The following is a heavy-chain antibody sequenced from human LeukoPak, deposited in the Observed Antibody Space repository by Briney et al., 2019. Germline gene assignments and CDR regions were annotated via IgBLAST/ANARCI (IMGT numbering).Heavy chain of an antibody. V-gene: IGHV3-74*01. CDR1: GFTFSSYW. CDR3: ARGGLPTHYYYMDV. Sequence: GGSLRISCAASGFTFSSYWMHWVRQAPGKGLVWVSRINTDGSRTSYVDSVKGRFTISRDNAKNTVYLQMNSLRVEETAVYYCARGGLPTHYYYMDVWGKGTTATLSS. J-gene: IGHJ6*03. CDR2: INTDGSRT. D-gene: IGHD3-10*01.